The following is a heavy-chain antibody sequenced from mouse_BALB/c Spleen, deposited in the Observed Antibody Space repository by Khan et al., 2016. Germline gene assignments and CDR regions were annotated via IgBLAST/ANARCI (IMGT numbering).Heavy chain of an antibody. J-gene: IGHJ4*01. Sequence: QVQLQQSGAELMKPGASVKISCKATGYTFSSYWIEWVKQRPGHGLEWIGEILPGTGNTNYNDKFKGQATFTADTSSNTAYMQLSSLTSDDSTVYYCARAFYGHYYAMDYWGQGTSFTVSS. CDR1: GYTFSSYW. D-gene: IGHD2-10*01. CDR3: ARAFYGHYYAMDY. CDR2: ILPGTGNT. V-gene: IGHV1-9*01.